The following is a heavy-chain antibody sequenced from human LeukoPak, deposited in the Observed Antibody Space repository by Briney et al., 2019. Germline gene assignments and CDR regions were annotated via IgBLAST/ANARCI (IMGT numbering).Heavy chain of an antibody. CDR1: GFTFSSSA. D-gene: IGHD3-10*01. J-gene: IGHJ4*02. CDR3: AKGYYGSGSYGWFDY. V-gene: IGHV3-23*01. CDR2: ISGSGDRT. Sequence: PGGSLRLSCAASGFTFSSSAMSWVRQAPGKGLEWVSTISGSGDRTYYADSVKGRFTISSDNSKNTLLLHMNSLRAEDTAVYSCAKGYYGSGSYGWFDYWGQGTLVTVSS.